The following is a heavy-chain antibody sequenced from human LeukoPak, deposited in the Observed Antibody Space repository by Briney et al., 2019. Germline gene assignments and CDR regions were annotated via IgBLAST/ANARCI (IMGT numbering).Heavy chain of an antibody. Sequence: AASVKVSCKASGYTFTGYYMHWVRQAPGQGLEWMGWINPNSGGTNYAQKFQGWVTMTRDTSISTAYMELSRLRSDDTAVYYCARGDLGQTGTNYGMDVWGQGTTVTVSS. CDR1: GYTFTGYY. CDR3: ARGDLGQTGTNYGMDV. CDR2: INPNSGGT. J-gene: IGHJ6*02. D-gene: IGHD1-1*01. V-gene: IGHV1-2*04.